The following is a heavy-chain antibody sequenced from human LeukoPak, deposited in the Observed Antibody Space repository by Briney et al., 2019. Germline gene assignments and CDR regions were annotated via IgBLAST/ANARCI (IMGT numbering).Heavy chain of an antibody. CDR1: GFTFSNYW. D-gene: IGHD3-9*01. CDR2: IKQDGSEK. V-gene: IGHV3-7*01. J-gene: IGHJ6*03. CDR3: ARTNYDILTGSATYYYYYYMDV. Sequence: PGGSLRLSCAASGFTFSNYWMTWVRQAPGKGLEWVANIKQDGSEKYYVDSVKGRFTISRDNAKNSLYLQMNSLRAEDTAVYYCARTNYDILTGSATYYYYYYMDVWGKGTTVTVSS.